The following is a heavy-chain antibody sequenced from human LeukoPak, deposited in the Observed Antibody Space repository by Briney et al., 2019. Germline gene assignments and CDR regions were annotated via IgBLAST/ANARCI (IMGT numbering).Heavy chain of an antibody. J-gene: IGHJ4*02. CDR3: ARDRDFLPGGGVKRPDDY. Sequence: GGSLRLSCAASGFTFSSYSMNWVRQAPGKGLEWVSYISSSSSTIYYADSVKGRFTISRDNAKNSLYLQMNSLRAEDTAVYYCARDRDFLPGGGVKRPDDYWGQGTLVTVSS. CDR2: ISSSSSTI. CDR1: GFTFSSYS. V-gene: IGHV3-48*01. D-gene: IGHD3-16*01.